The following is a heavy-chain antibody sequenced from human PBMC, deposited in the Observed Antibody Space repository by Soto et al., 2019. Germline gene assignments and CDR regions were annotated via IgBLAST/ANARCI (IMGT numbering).Heavy chain of an antibody. Sequence: HPGGSLRLSCRSSGFTFEMYAMSWVRQAPGKGLEWLGLIRSKAYGGTPEHAASVAGRFTISRDDSNDIAYLQINSLRIEDTAVYYCTRVQGPSGYSAPNLYYYGMDVWGQGTTVTVSS. CDR3: TRVQGPSGYSAPNLYYYGMDV. J-gene: IGHJ6*02. CDR1: GFTFEMYA. D-gene: IGHD3-22*01. CDR2: IRSKAYGGTP. V-gene: IGHV3-49*04.